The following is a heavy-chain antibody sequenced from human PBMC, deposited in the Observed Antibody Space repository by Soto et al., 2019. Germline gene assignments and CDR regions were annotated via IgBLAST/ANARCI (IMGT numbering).Heavy chain of an antibody. CDR1: GYTFTSYG. J-gene: IGHJ5*02. Sequence: ASVKVSCEASGYTFTSYGISWVRQAPGQGLEWMGWISAYNGNTNYAQKLQGRVTMTTDTSTSTAYMELRSLRSDDTAVYYCARGGDIVLVPAAMSSNWFDPWGQGTLVTVSS. V-gene: IGHV1-18*01. CDR2: ISAYNGNT. CDR3: ARGGDIVLVPAAMSSNWFDP. D-gene: IGHD2-2*01.